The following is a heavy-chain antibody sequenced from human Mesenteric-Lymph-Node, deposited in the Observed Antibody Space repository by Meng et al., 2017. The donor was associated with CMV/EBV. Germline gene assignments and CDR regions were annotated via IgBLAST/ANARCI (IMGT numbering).Heavy chain of an antibody. Sequence: GSLRLSCSVSGYSISSGYYWGWIRQPPGKGLEWIGYIYYSGSTNYNPSLKSRVTISVDTSKNQFSLKLSSVTAADTAVYYCARAGHYVPNAFDIWGQGTMVTVSS. V-gene: IGHV4-61*01. CDR3: ARAGHYVPNAFDI. CDR1: GYSISSGYY. J-gene: IGHJ3*02. CDR2: IYYSGST. D-gene: IGHD3-10*02.